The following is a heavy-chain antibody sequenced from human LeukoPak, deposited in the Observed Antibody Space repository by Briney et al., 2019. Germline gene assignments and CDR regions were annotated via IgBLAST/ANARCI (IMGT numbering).Heavy chain of an antibody. V-gene: IGHV1-18*01. Sequence: ASVKVSCKASGYTFTSYGISWVRQAPGQGLEWMGWISAYNGNTNYAQKLQGRVTMTTDTSTSTAYMELRSLRSDDTAVYYCARYTIFGVVLDAFDIWGQGTMVTVSS. CDR3: ARYTIFGVVLDAFDI. CDR2: ISAYNGNT. CDR1: GYTFTSYG. D-gene: IGHD3-3*01. J-gene: IGHJ3*02.